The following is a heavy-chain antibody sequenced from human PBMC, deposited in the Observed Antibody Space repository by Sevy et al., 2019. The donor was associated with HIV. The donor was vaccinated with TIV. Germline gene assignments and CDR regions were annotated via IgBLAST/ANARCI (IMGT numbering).Heavy chain of an antibody. CDR1: GFNFSSYG. D-gene: IGHD3-16*02. Sequence: GGSLRLSCAASGFNFSSYGMHWVRQAPGKGLEWVSYISSSSSTIYYADSVKGRFTISRDNAKNSLYLQMNSLRDEDTAVYYCARDGIMITFGGVIVPYYYYGMDVWGQGTTVTVSS. J-gene: IGHJ6*02. CDR2: ISSSSSTI. V-gene: IGHV3-48*02. CDR3: ARDGIMITFGGVIVPYYYYGMDV.